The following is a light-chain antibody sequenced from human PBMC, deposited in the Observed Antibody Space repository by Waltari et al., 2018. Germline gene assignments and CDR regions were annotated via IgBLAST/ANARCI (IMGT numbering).Light chain of an antibody. CDR3: SSYTSSSPLV. J-gene: IGLJ3*02. CDR1: SSDAGGYDY. Sequence: QSALTQPASVSWSPGQSITISCTGTSSDAGGYDYVSWYQQHPGKAPKLMIFDVSKRPSGVSNRFSGSKSGNTASLTISGLQAEDEADYYCSSYTSSSPLVFGGGTKLTVL. CDR2: DVS. V-gene: IGLV2-14*01.